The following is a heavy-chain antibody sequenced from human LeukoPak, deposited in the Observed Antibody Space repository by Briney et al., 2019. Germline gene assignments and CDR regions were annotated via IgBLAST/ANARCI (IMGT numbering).Heavy chain of an antibody. D-gene: IGHD2/OR15-2a*01. J-gene: IGHJ4*02. CDR3: AKARGWLQNILDY. CDR1: GFTFSSYG. V-gene: IGHV3-23*01. CDR2: ISGSGGST. Sequence: GGSLRLSCAASGFTFSSYGMSWVRQAPGKGLEWVSAISGSGGSTYYADSVKGRFTISRDNSKNTLYLQMNSLRAEDTAVYYCAKARGWLQNILDYWGQGTLVTVSS.